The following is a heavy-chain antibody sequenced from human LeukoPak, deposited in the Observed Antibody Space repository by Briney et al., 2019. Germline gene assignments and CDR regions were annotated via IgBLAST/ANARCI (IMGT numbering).Heavy chain of an antibody. J-gene: IGHJ4*02. CDR1: GFTFKFFA. D-gene: IGHD1-14*01. V-gene: IGHV3-23*01. CDR2: ISSDGVKT. CDR3: ARRLSSTTSWYYFDY. Sequence: GGSLRLSCAASGFTFKFFAMNWVRQAPGKGLEWVSGISSDGVKTYFADSVKGRFTISRDNSKDTLYLQMNSLRADDTALYYCARRLSSTTSWYYFDYWGQGTPVIVSS.